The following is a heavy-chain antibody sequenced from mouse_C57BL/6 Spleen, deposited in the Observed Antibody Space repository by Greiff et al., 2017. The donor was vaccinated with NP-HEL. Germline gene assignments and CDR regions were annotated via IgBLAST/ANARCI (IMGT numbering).Heavy chain of an antibody. CDR3: ARDYCGSSGVDY. CDR2: IHPNSGST. CDR1: GYTFTSYW. D-gene: IGHD1-1*01. J-gene: IGHJ2*01. V-gene: IGHV1-64*01. Sequence: QVQLKQPGAELVKPGASVKLSCKASGYTFTSYWMHWVKQRPGQGLEWIGMIHPNSGSTNYNEKFKSKATLTVDKSSSTAYMQLSSLTSEDSAVYYCARDYCGSSGVDYWGQGTTLTVS.